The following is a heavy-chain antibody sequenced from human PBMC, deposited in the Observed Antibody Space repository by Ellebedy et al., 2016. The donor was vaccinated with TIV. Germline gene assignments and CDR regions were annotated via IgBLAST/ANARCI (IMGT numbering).Heavy chain of an antibody. CDR2: IYNGGAT. D-gene: IGHD6-19*01. CDR1: AGSVTNEGRT. CDR3: ATHRDEWLTTGLEY. Sequence: MPSETLSLTSSFSAGSVTNEGRTWTWIRQPPGGGLQLIGYIYNGGATNYNVSLRGRATIDVDTSNNQISLQLRSVTAEDTAVYYCATHRDEWLTTGLEYWGQGTVVIVSS. J-gene: IGHJ4*02. V-gene: IGHV4-61*08.